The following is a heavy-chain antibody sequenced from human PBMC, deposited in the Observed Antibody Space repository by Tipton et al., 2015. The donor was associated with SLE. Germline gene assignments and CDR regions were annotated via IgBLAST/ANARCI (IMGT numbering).Heavy chain of an antibody. CDR1: GFTFSTYG. Sequence: SLRLSCVASGFTFSTYGMHWVRQAPGKGLEWLAVIWYDGSAQYYADSVKGRFTISRDNSKNTLFLQMNSLRAEDTAVYFCAREIFAVVEITRYFDSWGQGALVTVSS. V-gene: IGHV3-33*01. CDR3: AREIFAVVEITRYFDS. J-gene: IGHJ4*02. D-gene: IGHD3-3*01. CDR2: IWYDGSAQ.